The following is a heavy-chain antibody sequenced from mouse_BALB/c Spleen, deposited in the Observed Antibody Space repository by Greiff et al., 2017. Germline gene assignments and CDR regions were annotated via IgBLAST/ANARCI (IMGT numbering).Heavy chain of an antibody. Sequence: EVQLVESGGDLVKPGGSLKLSCAASGFTFSSYGMSWVRQTPDKRLEWVATISSGGSYTYYPDSVKGRFTISRDNAKNILYLQMSSLRSEDTAMYYCARGEGNWYAMDYWGQGTSVTVSS. J-gene: IGHJ4*01. V-gene: IGHV5-6*01. CDR2: ISSGGSYT. CDR1: GFTFSSYG. D-gene: IGHD2-1*01. CDR3: ARGEGNWYAMDY.